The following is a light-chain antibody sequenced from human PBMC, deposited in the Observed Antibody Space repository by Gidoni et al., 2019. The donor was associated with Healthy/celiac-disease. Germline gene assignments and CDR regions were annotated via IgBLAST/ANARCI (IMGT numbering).Light chain of an antibody. J-gene: IGLJ3*02. CDR2: SNY. Sequence: QSVLTQPPSASGTPRQRVTISFSGSSSNIGSNTVNWYHQLPGTAPKLLIYSNYHRPSGVPDRFSGSKSGTSASLAISGLQSEDEADYYCAAWDDSLNGHWVFGGGTKLTVL. V-gene: IGLV1-44*01. CDR1: SSNIGSNT. CDR3: AAWDDSLNGHWV.